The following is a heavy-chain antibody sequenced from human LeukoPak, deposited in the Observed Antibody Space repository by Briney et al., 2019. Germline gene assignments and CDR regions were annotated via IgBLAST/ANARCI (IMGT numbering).Heavy chain of an antibody. CDR2: INSDGSHT. Sequence: WGSLGISCAASGFNVSSYWMYWVCQPPGKGLVWVSHINSDGSHTRYADSVKGRFTISRDNAKNTLYLQMNSLRAEDTAVYYCATYWHAQIWGQGSLVTVSS. D-gene: IGHD2-8*02. V-gene: IGHV3-74*01. CDR1: GFNVSSYW. J-gene: IGHJ4*02. CDR3: ATYWHAQI.